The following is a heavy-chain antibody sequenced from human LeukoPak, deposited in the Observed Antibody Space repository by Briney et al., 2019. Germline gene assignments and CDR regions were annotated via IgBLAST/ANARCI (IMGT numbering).Heavy chain of an antibody. CDR3: ARYVRPTIVVVIGWFDP. CDR2: VNHSGST. Sequence: SETLSLTCAVYGGSFSGDYWSWIRRPPGEGVEWIGEVNHSGSTNHNPSLKSRVTISVDTSKNQFSLKLSSVTAADTAVYYCARYVRPTIVVVIGWFDPWGQGTLVTVSS. V-gene: IGHV4-34*01. J-gene: IGHJ5*02. CDR1: GGSFSGDY. D-gene: IGHD3-22*01.